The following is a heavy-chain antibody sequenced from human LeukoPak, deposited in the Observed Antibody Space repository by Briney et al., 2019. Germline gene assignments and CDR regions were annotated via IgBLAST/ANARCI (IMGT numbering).Heavy chain of an antibody. Sequence: HAGGSLRLSCAASGFVFNTYSMNWVRQTPGKRLEWVSYISPASSTIYYADSVKGRFTISRDNAKNTLYLQMNSLRAEDTAVYYCARRSAAKDAFDIWGQGTMVTVSS. V-gene: IGHV3-48*04. J-gene: IGHJ3*02. D-gene: IGHD6-25*01. CDR1: GFVFNTYS. CDR3: ARRSAAKDAFDI. CDR2: ISPASSTI.